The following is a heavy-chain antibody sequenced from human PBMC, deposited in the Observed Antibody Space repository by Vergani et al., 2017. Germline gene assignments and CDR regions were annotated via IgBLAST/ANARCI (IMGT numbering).Heavy chain of an antibody. V-gene: IGHV3-30*02. Sequence: VQLLESGGGLAQPGGSLRLSCAASGFTFSSYGMHWVRQAPGKGLEWVAFIRYDGSNKYYADSVKGRFTISRDNSKNTLYLQMNSLRAEDTAVYYCAKVIGFLTGYYSNAFDIWGQGTMVTVSS. CDR1: GFTFSSYG. J-gene: IGHJ3*02. D-gene: IGHD3-9*01. CDR3: AKVIGFLTGYYSNAFDI. CDR2: IRYDGSNK.